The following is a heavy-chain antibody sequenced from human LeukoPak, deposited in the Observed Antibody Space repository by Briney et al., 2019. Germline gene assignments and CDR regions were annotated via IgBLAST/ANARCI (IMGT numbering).Heavy chain of an antibody. CDR3: ARATATRYYYYGMDV. CDR1: GFTFSSNY. J-gene: IGHJ6*02. V-gene: IGHV3-53*04. Sequence: PGGSLRLSCAASGFTFSSNYMSWVRQATGKGLEWVSVIYSGGSTYYADSVKGRFTISRHNSKNTLYLQMNSLRAEDTAVYYCARATATRYYYYGMDVWGQGTTVTVSS. CDR2: IYSGGST. D-gene: IGHD5-18*01.